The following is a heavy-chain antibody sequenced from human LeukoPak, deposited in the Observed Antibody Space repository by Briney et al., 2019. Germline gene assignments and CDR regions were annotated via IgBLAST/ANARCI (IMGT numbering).Heavy chain of an antibody. V-gene: IGHV4-59*01. CDR3: VRGLPTGYSSSWYNYYYGMDV. D-gene: IGHD6-13*01. CDR1: GGSISSYY. CDR2: IYYSGST. J-gene: IGHJ6*02. Sequence: PSETLSLTCTVSGGSISSYYWSWIRQPPGKGLEWIGYIYYSGSTNYNPSLKSRVTISVDTSKNQFSLKLSSVTAADTAVYYCVRGLPTGYSSSWYNYYYGMDVWGQGTTVTVSS.